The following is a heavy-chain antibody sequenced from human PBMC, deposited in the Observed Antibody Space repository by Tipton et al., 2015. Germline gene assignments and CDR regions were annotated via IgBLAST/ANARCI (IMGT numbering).Heavy chain of an antibody. D-gene: IGHD3-10*01. CDR1: GGSISSGEYY. Sequence: TLSLTCTVSGGSISSGEYYWSWIRQPPGKGLEWIGNIFDSGSTYYNPSLKSRVTMSVDTSKNQFSLRLTSVTAADTAVYYCARARITVLRGVLITDGGIDYWGQGTLVTVSS. CDR3: ARARITVLRGVLITDGGIDY. J-gene: IGHJ4*02. V-gene: IGHV4-30-4*01. CDR2: IFDSGST.